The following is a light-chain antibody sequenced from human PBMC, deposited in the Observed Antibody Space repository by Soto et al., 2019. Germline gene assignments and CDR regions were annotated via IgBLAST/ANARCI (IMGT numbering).Light chain of an antibody. CDR2: DAS. Sequence: EIVLTQSPATLSLSPAERATLSCRASQSVSSYLAWYQQKPGQAPRLLIYDASNRATGIPARISGSGSGTDFTLTISSLEPEDFAVYYCQQRSNWPTFGQGTRLEIK. J-gene: IGKJ5*01. CDR3: QQRSNWPT. CDR1: QSVSSY. V-gene: IGKV3-11*01.